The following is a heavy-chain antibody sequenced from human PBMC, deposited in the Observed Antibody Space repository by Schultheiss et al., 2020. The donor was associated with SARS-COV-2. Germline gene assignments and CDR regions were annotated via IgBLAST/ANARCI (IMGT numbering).Heavy chain of an antibody. J-gene: IGHJ5*02. Sequence: SVKVSCKASGGTFSSYAISWVRQAPGQGLEWMGGIISIFATPKYAQKFQGRLAITADVSTTTAYMELSSLRSEDTAVYYCARSPTVTTLPDNWFDPWGQGTLVTVSS. V-gene: IGHV1-69*13. CDR2: IISIFATP. CDR3: ARSPTVTTLPDNWFDP. CDR1: GGTFSSYA. D-gene: IGHD4-11*01.